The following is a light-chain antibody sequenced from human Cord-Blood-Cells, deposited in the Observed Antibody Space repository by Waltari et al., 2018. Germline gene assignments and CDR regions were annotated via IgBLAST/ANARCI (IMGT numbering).Light chain of an antibody. Sequence: SYELTQPPSVSVSPGQTASITCSGGKLGEQYACWYPQKPGHAPVLVIYKDSKRPSGIPERFSGSNSGNTATLTISGTQAMDEADYYCQAWDSSTVVFGGGTKLTVL. CDR3: QAWDSSTVV. V-gene: IGLV3-1*01. CDR2: KDS. CDR1: KLGEQY. J-gene: IGLJ2*01.